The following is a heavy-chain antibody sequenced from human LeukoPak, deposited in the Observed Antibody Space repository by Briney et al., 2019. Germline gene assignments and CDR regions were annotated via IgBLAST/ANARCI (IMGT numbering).Heavy chain of an antibody. Sequence: SETLSLTCAVYGGSFSGYYWSWIRQPAGKGLEWIGRIYTSGSTNYNPSLKSRVTMSVDTSKNQFSLKLSSVTAADTAVYYCARGANYYGSGSYYYYYMDVWGKGTTVTISS. CDR2: IYTSGST. D-gene: IGHD3-10*01. V-gene: IGHV4-59*10. CDR1: GGSFSGYY. J-gene: IGHJ6*03. CDR3: ARGANYYGSGSYYYYYMDV.